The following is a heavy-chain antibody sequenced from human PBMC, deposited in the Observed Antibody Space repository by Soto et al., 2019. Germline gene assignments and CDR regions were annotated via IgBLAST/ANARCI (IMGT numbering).Heavy chain of an antibody. J-gene: IGHJ5*02. CDR3: ARMIPRRSILTGYYRYGRFDP. V-gene: IGHV2-70*11. CDR2: IDWDDDK. Sequence: SGPTLVKPTQTLTLTCTFSGFSLSTSGMCVSWIRQPPGKALEWLARIDWDDDKYYSTSLKTRLTISKDTSKNQVVLTMTNMDPVDTATYYCARMIPRRSILTGYYRYGRFDPWGQGTLVTVSS. D-gene: IGHD3-9*01. CDR1: GFSLSTSGMC.